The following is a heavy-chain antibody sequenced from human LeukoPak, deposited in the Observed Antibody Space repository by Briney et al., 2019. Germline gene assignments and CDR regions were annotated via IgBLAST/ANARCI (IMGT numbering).Heavy chain of an antibody. CDR1: GFTFICA. CDR3: AKVQQWLADFDY. V-gene: IGHV3-23*01. CDR2: ITGSGDGT. D-gene: IGHD6-19*01. Sequence: SGGSLRLSCAASGFTFICAMSWVRQAPGKGLEWVSQITGSGDGTYYADSVKGRFTISRDNSKNTLYLQMNSLRAEDTAVYYCAKVQQWLADFDYWGQGTLVTVSS. J-gene: IGHJ4*02.